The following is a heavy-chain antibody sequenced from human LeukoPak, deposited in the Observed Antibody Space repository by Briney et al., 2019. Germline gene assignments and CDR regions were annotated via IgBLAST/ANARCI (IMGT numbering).Heavy chain of an antibody. CDR2: ISYDGSNK. J-gene: IGHJ5*02. CDR1: GFTFSSYG. D-gene: IGHD4-17*01. CDR3: ANLDDYEPEKNWFDP. Sequence: PGGSLRLSCAASGFTFSSYGMHWVRQAPGKGLEWVAVISYDGSNKYYADSVKGRFTISRDNSKNTLYLQMNSLRAEDTAVYYCANLDDYEPEKNWFDPWGQGTLVTVSS. V-gene: IGHV3-30*18.